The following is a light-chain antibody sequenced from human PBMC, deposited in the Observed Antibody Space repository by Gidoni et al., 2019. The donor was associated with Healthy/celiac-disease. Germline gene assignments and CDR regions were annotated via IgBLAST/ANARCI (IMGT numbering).Light chain of an antibody. V-gene: IGKV3-20*01. CDR2: GAS. CDR3: QQYGRSPLT. J-gene: IGKJ4*01. Sequence: EIALTQCPGTLSLSPGERATLSCRASQSVSSSYLAWYQQKPGQAPRLLIYGASSRSTGIPDWLSGSGSGTDFTLTISRLEPEDFAVYYCQQYGRSPLTFGGGTKVEIK. CDR1: QSVSSSY.